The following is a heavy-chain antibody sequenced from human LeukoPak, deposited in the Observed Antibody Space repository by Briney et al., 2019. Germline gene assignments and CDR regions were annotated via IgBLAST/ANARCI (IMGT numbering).Heavy chain of an antibody. D-gene: IGHD3-10*01. CDR1: GLTFSSYG. CDR3: AKDRRGYYYGSGRPYYYYGMDV. CDR2: ISYDGSNK. V-gene: IGHV3-30*18. J-gene: IGHJ6*02. Sequence: GGSLRLSCAASGLTFSSYGMHWVRQAPGKGLEWVAVISYDGSNKYYADSVKGRFTISRDNSKNTLYLQMNSLRAEDTAVYYCAKDRRGYYYGSGRPYYYYGMDVWGQGTTVTVSS.